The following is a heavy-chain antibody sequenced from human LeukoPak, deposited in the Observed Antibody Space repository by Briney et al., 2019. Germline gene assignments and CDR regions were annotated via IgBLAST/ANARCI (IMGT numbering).Heavy chain of an antibody. Sequence: GGSLRLSCATSGFTFSSSAMSWVRQPPGKGLEWVSAISGSGGSTYYADSVKGRFTISRDNSKNTLYLQMNSLRAEDTAVYYCAKVLVPAANDYWGQGTLVTVSS. CDR2: ISGSGGST. CDR3: AKVLVPAANDY. CDR1: GFTFSSSA. D-gene: IGHD2-2*01. J-gene: IGHJ4*02. V-gene: IGHV3-23*01.